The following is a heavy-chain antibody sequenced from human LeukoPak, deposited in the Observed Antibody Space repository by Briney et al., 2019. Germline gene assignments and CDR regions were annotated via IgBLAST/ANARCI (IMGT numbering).Heavy chain of an antibody. CDR2: IIPIFGTA. CDR1: GGTFSSYA. V-gene: IGHV1-69*05. J-gene: IGHJ4*02. Sequence: SVKVSCKASGGTFSSYAISWVRQAPGRGLEWMGRIIPIFGTANYAQKFQGRVTITTDESTSTAYMELSSLRSEDTAVYYCAREANYYDYVWGSYRYDYWGQGTLVTVSS. D-gene: IGHD3-16*02. CDR3: AREANYYDYVWGSYRYDY.